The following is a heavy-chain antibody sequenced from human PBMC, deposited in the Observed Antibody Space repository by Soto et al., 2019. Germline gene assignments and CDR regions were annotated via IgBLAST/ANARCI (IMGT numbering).Heavy chain of an antibody. CDR1: GYGFSYHY. J-gene: IGHJ3*01. V-gene: IGHV1-46*04. Sequence: QVQLVQSGAVVEKPGASVKVSCQASGYGFSYHYIYWVRQAPGLGLEWLGGVNPNNGKTAYAQKLQGRVTMTSDRSTSTVHMELNSLRSDDTAVYYCANTTKNRFVLWFGEVADSFDVWGQGTMITVSS. CDR2: VNPNNGKT. D-gene: IGHD3-10*01. CDR3: ANTTKNRFVLWFGEVADSFDV.